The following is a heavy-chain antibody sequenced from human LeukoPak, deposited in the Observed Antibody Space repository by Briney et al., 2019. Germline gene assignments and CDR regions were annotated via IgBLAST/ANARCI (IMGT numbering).Heavy chain of an antibody. J-gene: IGHJ4*02. V-gene: IGHV3-23*01. CDR1: GFTFSSYA. CDR3: AKNYYDSSGYY. Sequence: PGGSLRLSCAASGFTFSSYAMSWVRQAPGKGLEWVSAISGSGGSTYYADSVKGQFTISRDNSKNTLYLQMNSVRAEDTAVYYCAKNYYDSSGYYWGQGTLVTVSS. D-gene: IGHD3-22*01. CDR2: ISGSGGST.